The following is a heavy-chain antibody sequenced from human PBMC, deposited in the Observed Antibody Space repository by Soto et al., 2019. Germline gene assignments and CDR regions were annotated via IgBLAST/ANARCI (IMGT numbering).Heavy chain of an antibody. CDR2: ISGSGGST. CDR3: AKDRLRYSGYEHPSRVLNWFDP. J-gene: IGHJ5*02. Sequence: GGSLRLSCAASGFTFSSYAMSWVRQAPGKGLEWVSAISGSGGSTYYADSVKGRFTISRDNSKNTLYLQRNSLRAEDTAVYYCAKDRLRYSGYEHPSRVLNWFDPWGQGTLVTVSS. CDR1: GFTFSSYA. V-gene: IGHV3-23*01. D-gene: IGHD5-12*01.